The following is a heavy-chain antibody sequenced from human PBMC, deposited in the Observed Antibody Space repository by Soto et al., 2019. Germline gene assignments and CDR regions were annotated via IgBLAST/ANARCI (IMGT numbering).Heavy chain of an antibody. Sequence: GSLRLSCAASGFTFSSYGMHWVRQAPGKGLEWVAVIWYDGSNKYYADSVKGRFTISRDNSKNTLYLQMNSLRAEDTAVYYCARGQPRDAFDIWGQGTMVTVSS. CDR2: IWYDGSNK. J-gene: IGHJ3*02. V-gene: IGHV3-33*01. CDR1: GFTFSSYG. CDR3: ARGQPRDAFDI.